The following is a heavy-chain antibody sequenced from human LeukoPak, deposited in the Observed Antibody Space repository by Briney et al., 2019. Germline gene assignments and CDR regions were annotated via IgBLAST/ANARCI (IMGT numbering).Heavy chain of an antibody. CDR3: ARDHYYDSSGWFDY. D-gene: IGHD3-22*01. Sequence: ASQTLSLTRAVYGGSFSGYYWSWISQPPGKGLEWMGEINHSGSNTYNPCIKSRVTISVDTSKSEFSLKLSSVTAADTAVYYCARDHYYDSSGWFDYWGQGTLVTVSS. V-gene: IGHV4-34*01. CDR1: GGSFSGYY. J-gene: IGHJ4*02. CDR2: INHSGSN.